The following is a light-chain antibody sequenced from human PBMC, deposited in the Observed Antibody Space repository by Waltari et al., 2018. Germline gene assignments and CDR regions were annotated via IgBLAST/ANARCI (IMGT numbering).Light chain of an antibody. J-gene: IGKJ1*01. CDR3: QHYVRLPVT. V-gene: IGKV3-20*01. CDR2: GAS. CDR1: QSIGRS. Sequence: EIMLTQSPGTLSLSPGERAPLSCRTSQSIGRSLAWYQQKHGQAPRLLIYGASSRATDIPDRFSGSGSGTDFSLTINTLEPEDCALYYCQHYVRLPVTFGQGTKVEIK.